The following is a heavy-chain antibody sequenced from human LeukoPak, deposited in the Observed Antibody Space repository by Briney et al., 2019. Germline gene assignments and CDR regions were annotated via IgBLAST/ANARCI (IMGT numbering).Heavy chain of an antibody. CDR2: IGPDGAFT. CDR1: GFNFGTHT. J-gene: IGHJ3*01. CDR3: AREHFDV. Sequence: PGGSLRLSCAASGFNFGTHTVHWVRQAPGEGLQYVSGIGPDGAFTYYANSVKGRFTISRDNSKNTLDLQMGSLRPEDMAVYYCAREHFDVWGQGTLVTVSS. V-gene: IGHV3-64*01.